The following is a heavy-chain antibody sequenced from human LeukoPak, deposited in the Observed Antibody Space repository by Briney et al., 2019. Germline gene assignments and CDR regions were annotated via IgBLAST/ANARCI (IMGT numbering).Heavy chain of an antibody. J-gene: IGHJ4*02. CDR3: AKDGGLWVSAHWGDS. Sequence: PGGSLRLSCAASGFIFSDHWMHWVRQAPGKGLVWLSRINNDGSSTIYADSVKGRFTFSRDNAENTLFLEMSSLRVEDTAVYYCAKDGGLWVSAHWGDSWGRGTLVTVSS. V-gene: IGHV3-74*01. CDR2: INNDGSST. D-gene: IGHD7-27*01. CDR1: GFIFSDHW.